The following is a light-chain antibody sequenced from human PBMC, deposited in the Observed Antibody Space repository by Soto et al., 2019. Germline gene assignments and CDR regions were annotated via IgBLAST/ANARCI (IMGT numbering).Light chain of an antibody. V-gene: IGKV1-39*01. CDR2: SAS. CDR3: QQFHTAPYT. J-gene: IGKJ2*01. CDR1: QNIDTY. Sequence: DIQMTQSPSSLSASFGDRVTLTCRASQNIDTYLNWYQQKPGTAPKLLIYSASSLHSGVPSRFSGSGSGTDFTLTISSLPPEDFATYYCQQFHTAPYTFGQGTKLEI.